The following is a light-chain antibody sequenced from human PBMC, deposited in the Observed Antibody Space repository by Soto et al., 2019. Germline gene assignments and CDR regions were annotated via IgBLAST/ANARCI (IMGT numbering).Light chain of an antibody. CDR1: SSDVGDYTY. CDR3: ASKRTSTSWV. V-gene: IGLV2-14*03. J-gene: IGLJ2*01. Sequence: QSALTQPASVSGSPGQSITISCTGISSDVGDYTYVSWYQHHPGKAPKLMIFDVSSRPSGVSNRFSGSKSGNTASLTISGLQADDEADYYCASKRTSTSWVFGGGTKLTVL. CDR2: DVS.